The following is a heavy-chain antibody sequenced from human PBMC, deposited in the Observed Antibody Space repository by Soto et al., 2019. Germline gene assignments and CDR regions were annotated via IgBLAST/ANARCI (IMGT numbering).Heavy chain of an antibody. CDR2: ISNEPNFYAT. J-gene: IGHJ4*02. CDR1: GFTFTDSS. Sequence: EVQLVESGGGLVQPGGSLKLSCAASGFTFTDSSMHWVRQASGKGLEWVGRISNEPNFYATAYAASVKGRFTISRDDSKNTAYLQMDSMQTEDTALYYCRSVNGTATADFFDYWGRGTLVTVSS. V-gene: IGHV3-73*02. CDR3: RSVNGTATADFFDY. D-gene: IGHD1-1*01.